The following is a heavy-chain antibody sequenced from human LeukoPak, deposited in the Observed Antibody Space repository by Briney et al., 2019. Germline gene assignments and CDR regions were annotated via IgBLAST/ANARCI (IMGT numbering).Heavy chain of an antibody. Sequence: PSETLSLTCTVSGGSISSSSYYWGWIRQPPGKGLEWIGSISYSGSTYYNPSLKSRVTIPVDTSKNQFSLKLSSVTAADTAVYYCVSYCSTTSRLRRAFDIWGQGTMVTVSS. D-gene: IGHD2-2*01. CDR3: VSYCSTTSRLRRAFDI. CDR1: GGSISSSSYY. CDR2: ISYSGST. V-gene: IGHV4-39*01. J-gene: IGHJ3*02.